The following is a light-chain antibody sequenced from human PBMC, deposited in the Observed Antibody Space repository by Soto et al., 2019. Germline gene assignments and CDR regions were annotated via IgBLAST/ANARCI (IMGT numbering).Light chain of an antibody. Sequence: IVMTQSPATLSVATGETATLSCRASQSVSYNLAWYQQKPGQGPRLLIYGAFTRATGIPARFSGSGSGTEFTLTISSLQSEDFAVYYCQQYKNWPPLTFGGGTKVEIK. CDR2: GAF. CDR3: QQYKNWPPLT. CDR1: QSVSYN. V-gene: IGKV3-15*01. J-gene: IGKJ4*01.